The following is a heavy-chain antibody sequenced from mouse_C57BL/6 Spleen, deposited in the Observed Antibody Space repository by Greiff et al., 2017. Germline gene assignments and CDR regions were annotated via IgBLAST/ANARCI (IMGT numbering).Heavy chain of an antibody. V-gene: IGHV1-55*01. CDR2: IYPGSGST. Sequence: VQLQQSGAELVKPGASVKMSCKASGYTFTSYWITWVKQRPGQGLEWIGDIYPGSGSTNYNEKFKSKATLTVDTSSSTAYMQRSSLTSEDSAVYYGAAYGQAWLAYWGQGTRDTVSA. CDR1: GYTFTSYW. J-gene: IGHJ3*01. D-gene: IGHD1-1*01. CDR3: AAYGQAWLAY.